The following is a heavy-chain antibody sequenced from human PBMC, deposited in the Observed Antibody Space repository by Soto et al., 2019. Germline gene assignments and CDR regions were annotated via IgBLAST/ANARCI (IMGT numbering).Heavy chain of an antibody. Sequence: QITLKESGPTLVKPTQTLMLTCTISGVSLSSSGEVVGWIRQPPGKALEWLALIYWDDDKRYSPSLKNRLTITKDTSKNQVFLIVTNMDPVDTATYYCAHRRRGFLDYWGQGTPVTVSS. V-gene: IGHV2-5*02. CDR1: GVSLSSSGEV. J-gene: IGHJ4*02. D-gene: IGHD3-10*01. CDR2: IYWDDDK. CDR3: AHRRRGFLDY.